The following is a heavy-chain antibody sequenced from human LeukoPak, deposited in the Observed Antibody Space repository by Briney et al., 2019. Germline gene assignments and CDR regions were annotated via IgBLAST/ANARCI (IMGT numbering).Heavy chain of an antibody. CDR3: ARSTDEGWFDP. Sequence: SETLSLTCTVSGGSISSSSYYWGWIRQPPGKGLAWIGSIYYSGSTYYNPSLKSRVTISVDTSKNQFSLKMSSVTAADTAVYYCARSTDEGWFDPWGQGTLVTVSS. CDR2: IYYSGST. CDR1: GGSISSSSYY. D-gene: IGHD4-17*01. J-gene: IGHJ5*02. V-gene: IGHV4-39*01.